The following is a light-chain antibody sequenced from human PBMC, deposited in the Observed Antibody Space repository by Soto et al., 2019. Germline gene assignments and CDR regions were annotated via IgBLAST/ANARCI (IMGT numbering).Light chain of an antibody. CDR1: QSVSTF. Sequence: EIVMTQSPATLSVSPGERVTLSCRASQSVSTFLAWYQQRPGQAPRLLIYDTSTRATGVPARFGGSGSGTEFSLTISSLQSEDFAVYYCQQYDNWPPCTFGQGTKLEVK. J-gene: IGKJ2*02. CDR3: QQYDNWPPCT. V-gene: IGKV3-15*01. CDR2: DTS.